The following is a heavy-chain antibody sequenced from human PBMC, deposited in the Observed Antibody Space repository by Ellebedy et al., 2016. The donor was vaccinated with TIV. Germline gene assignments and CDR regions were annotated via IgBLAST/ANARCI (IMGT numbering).Heavy chain of an antibody. Sequence: GESLKISCAASGFTFSRHWMHWIRHAPGKGLVWLSRINGDGGFTSHADFVKGRFTISRDNAKNTLYLQMNSLKAEDTAMYYCSTRSDTGYWGHGTLVTVSS. CDR1: GFTFSRHW. V-gene: IGHV3-74*01. D-gene: IGHD2-21*02. CDR3: STRSDTGY. J-gene: IGHJ4*01. CDR2: INGDGGFT.